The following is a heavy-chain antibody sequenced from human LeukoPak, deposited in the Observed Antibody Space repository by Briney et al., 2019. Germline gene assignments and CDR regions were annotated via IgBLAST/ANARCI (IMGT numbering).Heavy chain of an antibody. CDR1: GYSISSGYY. Sequence: PSETLSLTXAVSGYSISSGYYWGWIRKPPGKGLEWIGSIYHSGSTYYNPSLKSRVTISVDTSKNQFSLKLSSVTAADTAVYYCAGGGIVVVPAAIDGRDYWGQGTLVTVSS. CDR2: IYHSGST. D-gene: IGHD2-2*02. J-gene: IGHJ4*02. CDR3: AGGGIVVVPAAIDGRDY. V-gene: IGHV4-38-2*01.